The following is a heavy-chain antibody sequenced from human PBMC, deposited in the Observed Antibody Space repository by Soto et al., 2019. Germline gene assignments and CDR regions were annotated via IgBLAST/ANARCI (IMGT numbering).Heavy chain of an antibody. V-gene: IGHV4-59*01. CDR3: ARLYYGSGRPNWFDS. Sequence: SETLSLTCTVSGGSISSYYWSWIRQPPGKGLEWIGYIYYSGSTNYNPSLKSRVTISVDTSKNQFSLKLSSVTAADTAVYYCARLYYGSGRPNWFDSWGQGTLVTVSS. CDR2: IYYSGST. D-gene: IGHD3-10*01. CDR1: GGSISSYY. J-gene: IGHJ5*01.